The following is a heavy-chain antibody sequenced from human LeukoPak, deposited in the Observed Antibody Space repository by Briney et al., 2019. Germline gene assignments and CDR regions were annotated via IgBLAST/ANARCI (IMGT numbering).Heavy chain of an antibody. CDR3: ARDLAWLGPENDAFDI. CDR2: IYTSGST. CDR1: GGSISSYY. D-gene: IGHD5-12*01. J-gene: IGHJ3*02. Sequence: SETLSLTCTVSGGSISSYYWSWIRQPAGKGLEWIGRIYTSGSTNYNPSLKSRVIMSVDTSKNQFSLKLSSVTAADTAVYYCARDLAWLGPENDAFDIWGQGTMVTVSS. V-gene: IGHV4-4*07.